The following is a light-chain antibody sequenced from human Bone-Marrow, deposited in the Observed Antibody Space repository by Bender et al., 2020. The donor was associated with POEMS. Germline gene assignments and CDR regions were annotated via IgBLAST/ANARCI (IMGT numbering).Light chain of an antibody. Sequence: QSALTQPASVSGSPGQSITISCTGTSSDVGGSNYVSWYQQHPGKAPKLMVFDVSHRPSGVSNRFSGSKSGNTASLTISGLQAEDEADYYCGSYTTTNTYVFGSGTQVTVL. V-gene: IGLV2-14*03. CDR3: GSYTTTNTYV. CDR1: SSDVGGSNY. J-gene: IGLJ1*01. CDR2: DVS.